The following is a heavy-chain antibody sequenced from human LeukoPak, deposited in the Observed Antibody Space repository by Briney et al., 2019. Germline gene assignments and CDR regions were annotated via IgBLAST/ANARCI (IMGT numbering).Heavy chain of an antibody. J-gene: IGHJ6*02. CDR3: AKDSSSWYYYGMDV. CDR2: ISWNSGSI. D-gene: IGHD6-13*01. V-gene: IGHV3-9*01. Sequence: GRSLRLSCAASGFTFDDYAMHWVRQAPGKGLEWVSGISWNSGSIGYADSVKGRFTISRENAKNSLYLQMNSLRAEDTALYYCAKDSSSWYYYGMDVWGQGTTVTVSS. CDR1: GFTFDDYA.